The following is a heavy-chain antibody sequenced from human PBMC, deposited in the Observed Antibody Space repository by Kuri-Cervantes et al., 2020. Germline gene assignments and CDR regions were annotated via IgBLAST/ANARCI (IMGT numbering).Heavy chain of an antibody. J-gene: IGHJ3*02. CDR3: ARRDPHDAFDI. CDR1: GFSVTSYG. Sequence: GESLKISCAASGFSVTSYGIHWVRQAPGKGLEWVAVISYDGSNKYYADSVKGRFTISRGNSKNTLYLQMNSLRAEDTAVYYCARRDPHDAFDIWGQGTMVTVSS. CDR2: ISYDGSNK. V-gene: IGHV3-30*03.